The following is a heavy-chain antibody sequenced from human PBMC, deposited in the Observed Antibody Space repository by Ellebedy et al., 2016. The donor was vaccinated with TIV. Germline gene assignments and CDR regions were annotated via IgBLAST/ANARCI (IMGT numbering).Heavy chain of an antibody. J-gene: IGHJ1*01. D-gene: IGHD2-15*01. CDR1: GYTFTGYY. V-gene: IGHV1-2*04. CDR3: ARGVVAATPGYFQH. CDR2: INPNSGGT. Sequence: ASVKVSXXASGYTFTGYYMHWVRQAPGQGLEWMGWINPNSGGTNYAQKFQGWVTMTRDTSISTAYMELSRLRSDDTAVYYCARGVVAATPGYFQHWGQGTLVTVSS.